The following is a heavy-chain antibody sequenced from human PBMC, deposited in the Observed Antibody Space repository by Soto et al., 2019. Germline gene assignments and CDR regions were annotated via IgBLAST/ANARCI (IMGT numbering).Heavy chain of an antibody. CDR3: ARVVGATYGLVGFDY. Sequence: ASVKVSCKASGYTFTSYGISWVRQAPGQGLEWMGWISAYNGNTNYAQKLQGRVTMTTDTSTSTAYMELRSLRSDDTAVYYCARVVGATYGLVGFDYWGQGTLVTVSS. V-gene: IGHV1-18*01. CDR1: GYTFTSYG. CDR2: ISAYNGNT. J-gene: IGHJ4*02. D-gene: IGHD1-26*01.